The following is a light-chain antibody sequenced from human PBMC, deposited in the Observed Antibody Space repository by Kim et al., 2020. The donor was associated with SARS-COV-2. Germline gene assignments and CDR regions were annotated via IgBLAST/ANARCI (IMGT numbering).Light chain of an antibody. V-gene: IGLV1-47*01. CDR2: RNN. CDR1: SSKLGSNY. CDR3: AAWDDSLSGVV. Sequence: GQRVTISGSGGSSKLGSNYVYWYQQLPGTAPKHLIYRNNQRPSGVPDRFSGSKSGTSASLAISGLRSEDEADYYYAAWDDSLSGVVFGGGTQLTVL. J-gene: IGLJ2*01.